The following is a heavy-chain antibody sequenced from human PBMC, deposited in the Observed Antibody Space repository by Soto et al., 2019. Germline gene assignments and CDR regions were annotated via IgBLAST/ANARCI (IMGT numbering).Heavy chain of an antibody. D-gene: IGHD3-16*01. Sequence: LSLTCNVSGGSISNYYWTWVRQSPEKGLEWIGYMYYNGNINYNPSLKSRVTISIDTSKNQFSLTLKSVTAADTAVYYCASGGNWFDPWGQGVLVTVS. CDR2: MYYNGNI. CDR3: ASGGNWFDP. CDR1: GGSISNYY. V-gene: IGHV4-59*01. J-gene: IGHJ5*02.